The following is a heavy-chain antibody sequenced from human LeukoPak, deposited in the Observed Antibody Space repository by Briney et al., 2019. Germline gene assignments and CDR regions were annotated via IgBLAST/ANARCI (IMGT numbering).Heavy chain of an antibody. CDR2: INPSGGST. V-gene: IGHV1-46*01. CDR1: GYTFTSYY. D-gene: IGHD6-6*01. J-gene: IGHJ1*01. CDR3: ASYSSSSVRYFQH. Sequence: ASVTVSCTASGYTFTSYYMHWVRQAPGQGLEWMGIINPSGGSTSYAQKFQGRVTMTRDTSTSTVYMELSSLRSEDTAVYYCASYSSSSVRYFQHWGQGTLVTVSS.